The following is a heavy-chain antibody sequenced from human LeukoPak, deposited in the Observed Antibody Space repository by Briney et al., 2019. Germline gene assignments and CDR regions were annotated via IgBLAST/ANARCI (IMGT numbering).Heavy chain of an antibody. V-gene: IGHV4-61*02. CDR1: GGSISSGSYY. D-gene: IGHD3-3*01. J-gene: IGHJ3*02. CDR3: ARVASWDFWSGHDAFDI. CDR2: IYTSGST. Sequence: SETLSLTCTVSGGSISSGSYYWSWIRQPAGKGLEWIGRIYTSGSTNYNPSLKSRVTISVDTSKNQFSLKLSSVTAADTAVYYCARVASWDFWSGHDAFDIWGQGTMVTVSS.